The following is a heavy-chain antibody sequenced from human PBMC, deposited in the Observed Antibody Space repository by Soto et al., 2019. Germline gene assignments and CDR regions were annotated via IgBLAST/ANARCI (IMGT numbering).Heavy chain of an antibody. CDR3: ARDRVGGSGVCDY. Sequence: QVQLVESGGGVVQPGRSLRLSCAASGFTFSSYGMHWVRQAPGKGLEWVAVIWFDGNNKYYADSVKGRFTISRDNSKNTLYLQVTSLRAEDTAVYYCARDRVGGSGVCDYWGQGTLVTVSS. J-gene: IGHJ4*02. D-gene: IGHD2-15*01. V-gene: IGHV3-33*01. CDR2: IWFDGNNK. CDR1: GFTFSSYG.